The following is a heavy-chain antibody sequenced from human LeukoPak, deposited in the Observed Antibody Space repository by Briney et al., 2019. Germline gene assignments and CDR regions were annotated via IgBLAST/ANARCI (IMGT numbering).Heavy chain of an antibody. CDR2: IYYSGST. CDR1: GGSISSSSYY. D-gene: IGHD6-19*01. V-gene: IGHV4-39*07. Sequence: SETLSLTCTVSGGSISSSSYYWGWIRQPPGKGLEWIGSIYYSGSTYYNPSLKSRVTISVDKSKNQFSLKLSSVTAADAAVYYCARSGGQQWLVLDAFDIWGQGTMVTVSS. CDR3: ARSGGQQWLVLDAFDI. J-gene: IGHJ3*02.